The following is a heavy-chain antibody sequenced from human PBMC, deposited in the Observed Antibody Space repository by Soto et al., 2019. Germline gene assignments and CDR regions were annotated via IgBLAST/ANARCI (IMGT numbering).Heavy chain of an antibody. V-gene: IGHV1-18*01. CDR3: ARDGADTGPRCSGGSCYYGMDV. Sequence: ASVKVSCKASGYTFTSYGISWVRQAPGQGLEWMGWISAYNGNTNYAQKLQGRVTMTTDTSTSTAYMELRSLRSDDTAVYYCARDGADTGPRCSGGSCYYGMDVWGQGTTVTVSS. CDR1: GYTFTSYG. D-gene: IGHD2-15*01. CDR2: ISAYNGNT. J-gene: IGHJ6*02.